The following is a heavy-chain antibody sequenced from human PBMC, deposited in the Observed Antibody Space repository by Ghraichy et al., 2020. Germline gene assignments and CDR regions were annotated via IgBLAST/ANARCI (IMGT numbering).Heavy chain of an antibody. V-gene: IGHV3-30*18. CDR2: ISYDGSNK. CDR3: AKDLRPRENPRTNVGTP. CDR1: GFTFSSYG. Sequence: GGSLRLSCAASGFTFSSYGMHWVRQAPGKGLEWVAVISYDGSNKYYADSVKGRFTISRDNSKNTLYLQMNSLRAEDTAVNYCAKDLRPRENPRTNVGTPWGQGTLVTVSS. J-gene: IGHJ5*02. D-gene: IGHD3-10*01.